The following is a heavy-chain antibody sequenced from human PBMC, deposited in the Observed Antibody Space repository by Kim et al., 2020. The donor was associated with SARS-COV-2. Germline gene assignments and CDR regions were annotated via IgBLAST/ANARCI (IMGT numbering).Heavy chain of an antibody. CDR3: AKGRYSSTWPIDY. V-gene: IGHV3-23*03. Sequence: YADSVKCRFTISRDNSKDTLYLQMNSLRAEDTTVYYCAKGRYSSTWPIDYWGQGTLVAVSS. J-gene: IGHJ4*02. D-gene: IGHD6-13*01.